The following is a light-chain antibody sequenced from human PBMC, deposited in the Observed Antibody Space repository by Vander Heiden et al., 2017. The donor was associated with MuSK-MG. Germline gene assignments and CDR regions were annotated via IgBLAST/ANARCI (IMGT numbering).Light chain of an antibody. CDR1: QSVLYSSNNKNY. J-gene: IGKJ1*01. Sequence: DIVMTQSPDSLAESLGERATINCKSSQSVLYSSNNKNYLAWYQQEPGQPPKLLIYWASTRESGVPDRFSGSGSGTDFTLTISSLQAEDVAVYYCQQDDSTPWTFGQGTKVEIK. CDR3: QQDDSTPWT. CDR2: WAS. V-gene: IGKV4-1*01.